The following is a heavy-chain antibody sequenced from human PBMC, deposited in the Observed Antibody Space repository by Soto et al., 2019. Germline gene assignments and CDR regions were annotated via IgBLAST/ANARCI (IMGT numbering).Heavy chain of an antibody. V-gene: IGHV1-69*13. D-gene: IGHD3-10*01. CDR3: ARRGPRAMVRGVSFPYYYYGMDV. CDR2: IIPIFGTA. J-gene: IGHJ6*02. CDR1: GGTFSSYA. Sequence: GASVKVSCKASGGTFSSYAISWVRQAPGQGLEWMGGIIPIFGTANYAQKFQGRVTITADESTSTAYMELSSLRSEDTAVYYCARRGPRAMVRGVSFPYYYYGMDVWGQGTPVALSS.